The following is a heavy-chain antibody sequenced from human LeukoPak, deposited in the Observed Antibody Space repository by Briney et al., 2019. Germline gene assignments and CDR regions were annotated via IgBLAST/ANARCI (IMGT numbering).Heavy chain of an antibody. CDR1: GFTFSSYA. CDR2: ISGSGGST. D-gene: IGHD6-19*01. Sequence: TGGSLRLSCAASGFTFSSYAMSWVRQAPGKGLEWVSAISGSGGSTYYADSVKGRFTISRDNSKNTPYLQMNSLRAEDTAVYYCAKIIAVAGFTYDYWGQGTLVTVSS. J-gene: IGHJ4*02. V-gene: IGHV3-23*01. CDR3: AKIIAVAGFTYDY.